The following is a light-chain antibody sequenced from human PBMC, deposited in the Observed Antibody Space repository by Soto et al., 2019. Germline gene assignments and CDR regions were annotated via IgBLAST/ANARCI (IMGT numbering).Light chain of an antibody. CDR2: TNH. Sequence: VLTQPPSVSGTPGQKVSISCSGSASNLGGNPVNWYQHLPGAAPKLLIYTNHQRPSWVPDRFSVSKSRTSASLAISGLRSEDEADFYCAAWDDSLKAVVFGGGTKVTVL. CDR3: AAWDDSLKAVV. V-gene: IGLV1-44*01. CDR1: ASNLGGNP. J-gene: IGLJ2*01.